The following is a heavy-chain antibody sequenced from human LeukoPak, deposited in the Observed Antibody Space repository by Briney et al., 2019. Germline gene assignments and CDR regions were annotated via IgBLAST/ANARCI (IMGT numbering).Heavy chain of an antibody. D-gene: IGHD2-2*01. J-gene: IGHJ3*02. CDR3: ARDGCSSTSCYGGYAFDI. V-gene: IGHV3-21*01. CDR2: ISSSSSYI. CDR1: GFTFSSYI. Sequence: PGGSLRLSCAASGFTFSSYIMNWVRQAPGKGLEWVSSISSSSSYIYYADSVKGRFTISRDNAKNSLHLQMNRLRAEDTAVYYCARDGCSSTSCYGGYAFDIWGQGTMVTVSS.